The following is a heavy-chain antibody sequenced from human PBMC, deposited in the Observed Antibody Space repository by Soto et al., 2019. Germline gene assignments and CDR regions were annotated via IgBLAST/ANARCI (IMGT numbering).Heavy chain of an antibody. D-gene: IGHD3-3*01. CDR1: GGSISSSSYY. V-gene: IGHV4-39*01. Sequence: LSLTCTVSGGSISSSSYYWGWIRQPPGKGLEWIGSIYYSGSTYYNPSLKSRVTISVDTSKNQFSLKLSSVTAADTAVYYCRFLEWLLHRSSDYYGMDVWGQGTTVTVSS. CDR3: RFLEWLLHRSSDYYGMDV. CDR2: IYYSGST. J-gene: IGHJ6*02.